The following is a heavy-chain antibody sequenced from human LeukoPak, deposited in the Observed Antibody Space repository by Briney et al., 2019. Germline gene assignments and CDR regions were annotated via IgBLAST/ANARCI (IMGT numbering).Heavy chain of an antibody. D-gene: IGHD3-16*01. J-gene: IGHJ4*02. CDR2: INPSGGST. V-gene: IGHV1-46*01. CDR1: GYTFTSYY. CDR3: ASGGSFGGAYYFDY. Sequence: GASVKVSCKASGYTFTSYYMHWVRQAPGQGLEWMGIINPSGGSTSYAQKFQGRVTMTRNTSISTAYMELSSLRSEDTAVYYCASGGSFGGAYYFDYWGQGTLVTVSS.